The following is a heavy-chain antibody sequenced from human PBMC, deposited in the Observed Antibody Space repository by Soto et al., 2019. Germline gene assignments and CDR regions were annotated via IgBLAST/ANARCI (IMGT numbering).Heavy chain of an antibody. J-gene: IGHJ4*02. Sequence: QVQLQESGPGLVKPSETLSLTCTVSGGSISSYYWSWIRQPPGKGLEWIGYIYYSGSTNYNPSIKSRVTISVDTSKNQFSLKLSSVTAADTAVYYCARARAGEQWLVLGYWGQGTLVTVSS. V-gene: IGHV4-59*01. CDR2: IYYSGST. D-gene: IGHD6-19*01. CDR1: GGSISSYY. CDR3: ARARAGEQWLVLGY.